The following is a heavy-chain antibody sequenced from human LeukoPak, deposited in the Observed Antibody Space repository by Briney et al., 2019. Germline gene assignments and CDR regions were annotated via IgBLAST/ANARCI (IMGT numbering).Heavy chain of an antibody. V-gene: IGHV4-59*01. J-gene: IGHJ4*02. Sequence: SETLSLTWTVSGXSISSYFRSWIRQPPGKGLEWIGYIHYSGSTNYNPSLKSRVTISVDTSKNQFSLKVSSVTAAETAVYYCVRFRSGYSFDYWGQGTLVTVSS. D-gene: IGHD3-22*01. CDR1: GXSISSYF. CDR3: VRFRSGYSFDY. CDR2: IHYSGST.